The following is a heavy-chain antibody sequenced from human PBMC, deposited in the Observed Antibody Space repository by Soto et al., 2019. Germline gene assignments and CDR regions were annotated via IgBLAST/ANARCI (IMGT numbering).Heavy chain of an antibody. D-gene: IGHD2-15*01. V-gene: IGHV3-66*01. Sequence: EVQLVESGGGLVQPGGSLRLSCAASGFTVSSNYMSWVRQAPGKGLEWVSVISSGGSTYSADSVKGRLTISSDNSKNTLYLQMNSLRAEDTAVYYCARDFGTDCSGGSCYRYYFDYWVQGTLVTVSS. CDR3: ARDFGTDCSGGSCYRYYFDY. CDR2: ISSGGST. J-gene: IGHJ4*02. CDR1: GFTVSSNY.